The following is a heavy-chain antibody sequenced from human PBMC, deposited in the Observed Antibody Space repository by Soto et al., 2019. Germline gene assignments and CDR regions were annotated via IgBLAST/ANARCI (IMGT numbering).Heavy chain of an antibody. Sequence: ASVKVSCKASGYTFTSYGISWVRQAPGQGLEWMGWISAYNSNTKYGQNHQGRVTMTTDTSTSTAYMELRSLISDDTAVYYCARNEYCSGGSCYSGWFDPWGQGTLVTVSS. CDR2: ISAYNSNT. V-gene: IGHV1-18*01. J-gene: IGHJ5*02. D-gene: IGHD2-15*01. CDR3: ARNEYCSGGSCYSGWFDP. CDR1: GYTFTSYG.